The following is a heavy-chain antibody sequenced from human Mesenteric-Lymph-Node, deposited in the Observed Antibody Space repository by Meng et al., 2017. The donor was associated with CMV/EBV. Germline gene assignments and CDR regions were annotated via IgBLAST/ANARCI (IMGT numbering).Heavy chain of an antibody. CDR1: GGTFSSYA. CDR2: IIPIFGTA. CDR3: AGVGRPSRFDP. D-gene: IGHD1-26*01. V-gene: IGHV1-69*06. Sequence: SCKASGGTFSSYAISWVRQAPGQGLEWMGGIIPIFGTANYAQKFQGRVTITADKSTSTAYMELSSLRSEDTAVYYCAGVGRPSRFDPWGQGTLVTVSS. J-gene: IGHJ5*02.